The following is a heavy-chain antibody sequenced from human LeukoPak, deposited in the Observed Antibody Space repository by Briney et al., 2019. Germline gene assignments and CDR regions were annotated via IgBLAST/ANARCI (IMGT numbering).Heavy chain of an antibody. CDR2: IYWIDDE. V-gene: IGHV2-5*01. D-gene: IGHD1-26*01. CDR1: GFSLSTSGVS. Sequence: SGPTLVHPTQPLTLTFSFSGFSLSTSGVSVSWVRQPPGRALEWLALIYWIDDERYSPSLKSRLTITKDTSKNQVVLTMTNMDPVDTATYYCAHSRYSTSSYDYYYYMDVWGKGTTVTVSS. CDR3: AHSRYSTSSYDYYYYMDV. J-gene: IGHJ6*03.